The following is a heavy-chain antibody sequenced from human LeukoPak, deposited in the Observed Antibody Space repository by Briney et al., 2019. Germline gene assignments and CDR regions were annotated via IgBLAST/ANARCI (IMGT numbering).Heavy chain of an antibody. D-gene: IGHD5-18*01. V-gene: IGHV3-30-3*01. CDR2: ISYDGSNK. CDR1: GFTFSSYA. J-gene: IGHJ4*02. Sequence: GRSLRLSCAASGFTFSSYAMHWVRQAPGKGLEWVAVISYDGSNKYYADSVKGRFTISRDNSKSTLYLQINSLRAEDTAMYYCAKEENTAANSWGQGTLVTVSS. CDR3: AKEENTAANS.